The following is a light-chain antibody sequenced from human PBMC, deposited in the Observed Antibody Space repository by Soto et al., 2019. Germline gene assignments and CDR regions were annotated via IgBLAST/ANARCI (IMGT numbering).Light chain of an antibody. V-gene: IGKV3-20*01. J-gene: IGKJ2*01. CDR3: QQYGIKPPYT. CDR1: QSVSSSY. Sequence: EIVLTQSPGTLSLSPGERATLSCRASQSVSSSYLAWYQQKPGQAPRLLISGASSRTTGIPDGFSGSGSGRKLPLLISSLEPQDFRVYYGQQYGIKPPYTFVHGTKLEIK. CDR2: GAS.